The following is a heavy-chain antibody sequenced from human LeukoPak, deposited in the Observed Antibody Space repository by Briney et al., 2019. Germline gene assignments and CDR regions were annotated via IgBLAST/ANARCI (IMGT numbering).Heavy chain of an antibody. J-gene: IGHJ3*02. D-gene: IGHD3-22*01. Sequence: ASVKVSCKASGGSFTFTSHAISWVRQAPGQGLERVGGLIPIYGSSNYAQKFQGRVTITSDESTRTVYMELSSLRPEDSAVYYCAGFFYDNSGDAFDIWGQGTTVTVSS. CDR2: LIPIYGSS. CDR3: AGFFYDNSGDAFDI. CDR1: GGSFTFTSHA. V-gene: IGHV1-69*13.